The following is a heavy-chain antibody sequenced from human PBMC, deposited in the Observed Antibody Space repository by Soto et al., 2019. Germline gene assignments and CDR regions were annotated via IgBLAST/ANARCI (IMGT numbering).Heavy chain of an antibody. Sequence: ASVKVSCKASGYTFTGYYMHWVRHAPGQGLEWMGWINPNSGGTNYAQKFQGWVTMTRDTSISTAYMELSRLRSDDTAVYYCARHGRAVAGNYYYYGMDVWGQGTTVTVSS. J-gene: IGHJ6*02. CDR2: INPNSGGT. CDR1: GYTFTGYY. CDR3: ARHGRAVAGNYYYYGMDV. V-gene: IGHV1-2*04. D-gene: IGHD6-19*01.